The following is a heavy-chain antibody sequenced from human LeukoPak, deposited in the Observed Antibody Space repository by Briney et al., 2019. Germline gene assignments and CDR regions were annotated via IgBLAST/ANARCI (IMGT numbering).Heavy chain of an antibody. CDR1: GFSFSRYS. J-gene: IGHJ4*02. D-gene: IGHD3-3*01. CDR3: AKVDTYDFWSGYPDY. Sequence: GGSLRLSCAASGFSFSRYSMNWVRQAPGKGLEWVAVISYDGSNKYYADSVKGRFTISRDNSKNTLYLQMNSLRAEDTAVYYCAKVDTYDFWSGYPDYGGQGTLVTVSS. CDR2: ISYDGSNK. V-gene: IGHV3-30*18.